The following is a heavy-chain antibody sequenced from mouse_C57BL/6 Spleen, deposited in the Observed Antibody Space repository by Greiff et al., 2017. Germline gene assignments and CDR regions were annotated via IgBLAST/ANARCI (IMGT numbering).Heavy chain of an antibody. CDR3: ARRWLLPYYFDY. Sequence: DVKLVESGGGLVKPGGSLKLSCAASGFTFSDYGMHWVRQAPEKGLEWVAYISSGSSTIYYADTVKGRFTISRDNAKNTLFLQMTSLRSEDTAMYYCARRWLLPYYFDYWGQGTTLTVSS. CDR2: ISSGSSTI. CDR1: GFTFSDYG. J-gene: IGHJ2*01. V-gene: IGHV5-17*01. D-gene: IGHD2-3*01.